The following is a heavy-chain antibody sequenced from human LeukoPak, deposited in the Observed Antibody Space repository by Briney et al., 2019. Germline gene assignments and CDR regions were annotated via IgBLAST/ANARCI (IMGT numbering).Heavy chain of an antibody. V-gene: IGHV3-23*01. J-gene: IGHJ4*02. Sequence: GGSLRLSCAASGFTFSSYAMSWVRQAPGKGLEWVSAISGSGGSTYYADSVKGRFTISRDNSKSTLYLQMNSLRAEDTAVYYCARHPIVVVPAAIGYWGQGTLVTVSS. D-gene: IGHD2-2*02. CDR3: ARHPIVVVPAAIGY. CDR1: GFTFSSYA. CDR2: ISGSGGST.